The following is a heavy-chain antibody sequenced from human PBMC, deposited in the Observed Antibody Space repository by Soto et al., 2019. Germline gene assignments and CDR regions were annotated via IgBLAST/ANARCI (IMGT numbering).Heavy chain of an antibody. J-gene: IGHJ3*02. D-gene: IGHD3-10*01. CDR3: ARDLVLWFGELLYDAFDI. Sequence: SETLSLTCTVSGGSISSGGYYWSWIRQHPGKGLEWIGYIYYSGSTYYNPSLKSRVTISVDTSKNQFSLKLSSVTAADTAVYYCARDLVLWFGELLYDAFDIWGQGTMVTVSS. V-gene: IGHV4-31*03. CDR1: GGSISSGGYY. CDR2: IYYSGST.